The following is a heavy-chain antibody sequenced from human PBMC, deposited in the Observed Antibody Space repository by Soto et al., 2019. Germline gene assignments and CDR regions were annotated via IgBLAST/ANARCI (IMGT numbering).Heavy chain of an antibody. V-gene: IGHV3-23*01. CDR3: VRTIVGATKGGWFDP. D-gene: IGHD1-26*01. Sequence: EVQLSESGGGLVQPGGSLRLSCTASGFTFSSYTMSWVRQAPGKGLEWVSSFSGRDATTYYADSVKDRLTISRDNSKNTLYLQMNSLRAEDTALYFCVRTIVGATKGGWFDPWGQGALVTVSS. CDR2: FSGRDATT. CDR1: GFTFSSYT. J-gene: IGHJ5*02.